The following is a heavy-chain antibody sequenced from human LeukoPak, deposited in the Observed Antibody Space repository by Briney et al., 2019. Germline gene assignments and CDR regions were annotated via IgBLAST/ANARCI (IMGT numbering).Heavy chain of an antibody. V-gene: IGHV3-30*18. CDR1: GFTFSSYG. CDR2: ISYDGSNK. D-gene: IGHD3-22*01. J-gene: IGHJ4*02. CDR3: ANKPSYYYDSSGYYYW. Sequence: PGGSLRLSCAASGFTFSSYGMHWVRQAPGKGLEWVAVISYDGSNKYYADSVKGRFTISRDNSKNTLYLQMNSLRAEDTAVYYCANKPSYYYDSSGYYYWWGQGTLVTVSS.